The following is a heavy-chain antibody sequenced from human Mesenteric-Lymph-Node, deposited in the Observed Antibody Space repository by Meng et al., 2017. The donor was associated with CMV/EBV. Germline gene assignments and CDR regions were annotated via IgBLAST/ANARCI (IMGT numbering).Heavy chain of an antibody. Sequence: GESLKISCAASGFTFSTYAMSWVRQAPGKGLEWVSPISGSGGSTYYADSVKGRFTISRDNSKNTLYLQMSSLRAEDTAVYYCAKGPSVAIFGVVRGYADYWGQGTLVTVSS. D-gene: IGHD3-3*01. CDR3: AKGPSVAIFGVVRGYADY. J-gene: IGHJ4*02. CDR2: ISGSGGST. CDR1: GFTFSTYA. V-gene: IGHV3-23*01.